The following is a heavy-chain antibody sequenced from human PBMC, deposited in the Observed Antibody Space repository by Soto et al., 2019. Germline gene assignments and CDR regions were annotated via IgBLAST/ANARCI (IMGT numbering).Heavy chain of an antibody. CDR3: ARSDGRY. CDR1: GDSITSTSY. Sequence: SETLSLTCGVSGDSITSTSYWSWVRQHPGKGLEWIGSIYYSGSTYYNPSLKSRVTISVDTSKNQFSLKLSSVTAADTAVYYCARSDGRYWGQGTLVTVSS. J-gene: IGHJ4*02. V-gene: IGHV4-31*11. CDR2: IYYSGST.